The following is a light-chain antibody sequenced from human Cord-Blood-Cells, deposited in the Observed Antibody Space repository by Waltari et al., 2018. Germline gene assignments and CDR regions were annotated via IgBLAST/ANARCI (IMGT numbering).Light chain of an antibody. CDR3: QQSYSTLT. CDR2: AAP. CDR1: QRISSY. V-gene: IGKV1-39*01. Sequence: DIQMTQSPSSLSASVGDRVTITCRASQRISSYLNWYQQKPGQAPKLLIYAAPSLQSGVPSRFSGSVSGTEFTLTISSLQPVEFAPYNCQQSYSTLTFGQGTRLEIK. J-gene: IGKJ5*01.